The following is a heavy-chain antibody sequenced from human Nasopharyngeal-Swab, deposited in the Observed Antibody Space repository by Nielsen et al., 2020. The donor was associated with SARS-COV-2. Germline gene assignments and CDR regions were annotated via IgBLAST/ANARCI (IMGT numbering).Heavy chain of an antibody. D-gene: IGHD2-21*02. CDR2: IRSIRDNYQT. Sequence: LRLSCAVSGVTFSVSNIHWVRQASGKGLEWIARIRSIRDNYQTAYAASVEGRFTISRDDSDNMAYLQMNSLKIEDTAVYYCKGGDSGGFGSWGQGTLVTVSS. V-gene: IGHV3-73*01. CDR1: GVTFSVSN. J-gene: IGHJ5*02. CDR3: KGGDSGGFGS.